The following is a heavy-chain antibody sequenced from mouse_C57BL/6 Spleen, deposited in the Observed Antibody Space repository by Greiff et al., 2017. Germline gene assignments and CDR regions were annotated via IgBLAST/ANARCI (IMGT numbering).Heavy chain of an antibody. Sequence: VQLQQSGPELVKPGASVKISCTASGYAFSSSWMNWVKQRPGKGLEWIGRIYPGDGDTNYNGKFKGKATLTADKSSSTAYMQLSSLTSEDSAVYFCAREDSSTPCAMDYWGQGTSVTVSS. CDR3: AREDSSTPCAMDY. D-gene: IGHD1-3*01. CDR2: IYPGDGDT. J-gene: IGHJ4*01. CDR1: GYAFSSSW. V-gene: IGHV1-82*01.